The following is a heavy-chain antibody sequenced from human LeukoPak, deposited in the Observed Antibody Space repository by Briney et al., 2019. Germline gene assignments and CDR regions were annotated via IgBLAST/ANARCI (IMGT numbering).Heavy chain of an antibody. CDR1: GFTVSSNS. CDR2: IYSGGST. J-gene: IGHJ3*02. Sequence: GGSLRLSCAASGFTVSSNSMSWVPQAPGKGLEWVSVIYSGGSTYYADSVKGRFTISRDNSKNTLYLQMNSLRAEDTAVYYCARGELLGAFDIWGQGTMVTVSS. V-gene: IGHV3-53*01. D-gene: IGHD2-21*01. CDR3: ARGELLGAFDI.